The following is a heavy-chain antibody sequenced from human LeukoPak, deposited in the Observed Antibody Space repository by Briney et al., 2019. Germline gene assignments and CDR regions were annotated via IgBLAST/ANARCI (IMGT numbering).Heavy chain of an antibody. Sequence: ASVKVSCKASGYTFTSKFMHWVRQAPGQGLEWMGIINPSGGSTRFAQKFQGRVTMTRDMSASTVYMELSSLRSEDTAVYYCARDPYCSTTSCYGMMDVWGKGTTVTVSS. D-gene: IGHD2-2*01. J-gene: IGHJ6*04. V-gene: IGHV1-46*03. CDR1: GYTFTSKF. CDR3: ARDPYCSTTSCYGMMDV. CDR2: INPSGGST.